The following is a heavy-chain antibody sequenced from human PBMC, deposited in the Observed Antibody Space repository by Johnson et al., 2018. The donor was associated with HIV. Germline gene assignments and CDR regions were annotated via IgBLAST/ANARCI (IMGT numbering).Heavy chain of an antibody. V-gene: IGHV3-30-3*01. CDR2: ISYDGSNK. Sequence: QEKLVESGGGVVQPGRSLRLSCVASGFTFSSYAMHWVRQAPGKGLEWVAVISYDGSNKYYADSVKGRFTISRDNSKNTLYLQMNSLRAEDTAVYYCAREMYNWNDRSDAFDIWGQGTMVTVSS. CDR3: AREMYNWNDRSDAFDI. CDR1: GFTFSSYA. D-gene: IGHD1-20*01. J-gene: IGHJ3*02.